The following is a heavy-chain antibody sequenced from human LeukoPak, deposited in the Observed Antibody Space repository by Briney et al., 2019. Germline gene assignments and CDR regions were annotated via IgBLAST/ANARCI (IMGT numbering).Heavy chain of an antibody. CDR2: ITSTSSYI. D-gene: IGHD5-18*01. J-gene: IGHJ5*02. V-gene: IGHV3-21*01. Sequence: PEGSLRLSCAASGFTFSDYSMHWVRQAPGEGLEWVSTITSTSSYIYSADSLKGRFTISRDNAKNTLYLQMSTLRAEDTAVYYCARGQLWQTGWFDPWGQGTLVTVPS. CDR3: ARGQLWQTGWFDP. CDR1: GFTFSDYS.